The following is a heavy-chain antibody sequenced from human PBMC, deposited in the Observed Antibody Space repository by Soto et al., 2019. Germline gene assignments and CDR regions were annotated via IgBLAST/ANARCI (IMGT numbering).Heavy chain of an antibody. D-gene: IGHD2-21*02. CDR2: IIPIFGTA. CDR3: ARDAYCGGDCYSGEVVTGINWFDP. Sequence: QVQLVQSGAEVKKPGSSVKVSCKASGGTFSSYAISWVRQAPGQGLEWMGGIIPIFGTANYAQKFQGRVTITADESTSTAYMELSSLRSEDTAVYYCARDAYCGGDCYSGEVVTGINWFDPWGQGTLVTVSS. V-gene: IGHV1-69*01. J-gene: IGHJ5*02. CDR1: GGTFSSYA.